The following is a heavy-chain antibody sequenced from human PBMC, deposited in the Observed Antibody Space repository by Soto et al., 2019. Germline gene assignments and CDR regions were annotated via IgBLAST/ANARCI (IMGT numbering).Heavy chain of an antibody. CDR3: AKITVAGPTNWFDP. V-gene: IGHV4-31*03. CDR1: GGSISSGGYD. Sequence: SETLSLTCTVSGGSISSGGYDWSWIRQHPGKGLEWIGSIYYSETTYYNPSLKSRVTISVDTSKNQFSLRLNSVTAADTAVYYCAKITVAGPTNWFDPWGQGLLVTVSS. CDR2: IYYSETT. J-gene: IGHJ5*02. D-gene: IGHD6-19*01.